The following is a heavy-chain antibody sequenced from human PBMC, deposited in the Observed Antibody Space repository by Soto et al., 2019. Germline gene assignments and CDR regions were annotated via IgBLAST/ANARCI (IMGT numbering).Heavy chain of an antibody. Sequence: LSLTCTVSGGSFSTYYWSWIRQPPGKGLEWIGYIYYSGSTNSNPSLRSRVTLSVDTSKNQFSLKLSSVTAADTAVYYCARDQGGPFDYWGQGTLVTVSS. D-gene: IGHD2-15*01. CDR2: IYYSGST. CDR3: ARDQGGPFDY. CDR1: GGSFSTYY. J-gene: IGHJ4*02. V-gene: IGHV4-59*01.